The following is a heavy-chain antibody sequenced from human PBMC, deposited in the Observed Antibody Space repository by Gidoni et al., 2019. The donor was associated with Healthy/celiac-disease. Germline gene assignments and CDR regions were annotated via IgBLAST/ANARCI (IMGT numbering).Heavy chain of an antibody. J-gene: IGHJ4*02. D-gene: IGHD4-4*01. CDR3: ASLIYSNYGVDY. CDR1: GFTFSSYS. Sequence: EVQLVESGGGLVQPGGSLRLSCAASGFTFSSYSMNWVRQAPGKGLEWVSYISSSRSTIYYADSVKGRFTISRDNAKNSLYLQMNSLRDEDTAVYYCASLIYSNYGVDYWGQGTLVTVSS. CDR2: ISSSRSTI. V-gene: IGHV3-48*02.